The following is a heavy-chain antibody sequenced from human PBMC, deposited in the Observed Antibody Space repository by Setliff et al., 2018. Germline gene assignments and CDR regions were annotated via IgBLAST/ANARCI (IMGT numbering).Heavy chain of an antibody. J-gene: IGHJ3*02. CDR1: GITISSYW. CDR3: ARPFRVHTAFDI. Sequence: EGSLRLSCAASGITISSYWMHWVRQAPGKGQVWVSYISIDGSRTEYAGSVKGRFTISRDNTNNTVYLQMNSLRVEDKAVYYCARPFRVHTAFDIWGQGTRVTVSS. V-gene: IGHV3-74*01. CDR2: ISIDGSRT. D-gene: IGHD3-3*01.